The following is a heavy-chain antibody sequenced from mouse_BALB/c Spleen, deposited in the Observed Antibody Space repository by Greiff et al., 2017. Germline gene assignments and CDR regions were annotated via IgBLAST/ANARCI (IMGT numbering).Heavy chain of an antibody. CDR1: GFTFSSYA. Sequence: EVKVVESGGGLVKPGGSLKLSCAASGFTFSSYAMSWVRQSPEKRLEWVAEISSGGSYTYYPDTVTGRFTISRDNAKNTLYLEMSSLRSEDTAMYYCARVYYDYDGDYFDYWGQGTTVTGSS. V-gene: IGHV5-9-4*01. CDR2: ISSGGSYT. CDR3: ARVYYDYDGDYFDY. D-gene: IGHD2-4*01. J-gene: IGHJ2*01.